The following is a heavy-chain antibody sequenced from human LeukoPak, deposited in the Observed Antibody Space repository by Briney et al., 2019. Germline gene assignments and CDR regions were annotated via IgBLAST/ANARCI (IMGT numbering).Heavy chain of an antibody. J-gene: IGHJ4*02. CDR3: ARQQKESGSSGIDY. V-gene: IGHV5-10-1*01. CDR1: GSIFTSYW. D-gene: IGHD1-26*01. CDR2: IDPSDSYT. Sequence: GAPLQISCKASGSIFTSYWISWVRQLPGKGLEWMGRIDPSDSYTNYSPSFQGYVTISADKSISTAYPQWSSLKASDTAMYYCARQQKESGSSGIDYWGQGTLVTVSS.